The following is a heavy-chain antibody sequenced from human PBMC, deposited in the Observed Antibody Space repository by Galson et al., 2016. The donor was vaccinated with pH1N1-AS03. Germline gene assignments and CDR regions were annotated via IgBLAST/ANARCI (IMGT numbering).Heavy chain of an antibody. CDR2: IKYDGNNK. CDR1: AFTFSTYD. V-gene: IGHV3-33*01. CDR3: ARDRPNYNVYLDH. J-gene: IGHJ4*02. D-gene: IGHD5-24*01. Sequence: SLRLSCAASAFTFSTYDMHWVRQAPGKGLEWVAFIKYDGNNKNYGDSVKGRFTISRDNSKNTLYLQMNSLRAEDTAVYYCARDRPNYNVYLDHWGQGILVTVSS.